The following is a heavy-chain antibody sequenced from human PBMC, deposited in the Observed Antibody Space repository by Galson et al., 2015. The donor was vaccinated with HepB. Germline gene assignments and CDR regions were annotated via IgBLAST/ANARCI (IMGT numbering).Heavy chain of an antibody. CDR1: GFTFNSYA. CDR3: AKNRGSSWYPFDY. CDR2: ISGSGGST. Sequence: SLRLSCAASGFTFNSYAMSWVRQAPGKGLEWVSSISGSGGSTYYADSVKGRFSISRDISKNTLYLQMNSLRAEDTAVYYCAKNRGSSWYPFDYWGQGTLVTVSS. V-gene: IGHV3-23*01. D-gene: IGHD6-13*01. J-gene: IGHJ4*02.